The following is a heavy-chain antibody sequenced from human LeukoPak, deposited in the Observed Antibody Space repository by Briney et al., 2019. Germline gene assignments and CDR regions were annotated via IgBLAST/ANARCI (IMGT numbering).Heavy chain of an antibody. CDR3: AKGLDIVVPYYAMDV. J-gene: IGHJ6*02. CDR2: ISGSGGST. V-gene: IGHV3-23*01. CDR1: GFTSSSYA. Sequence: PGRSLRLSCAASGFTSSSYAMSWVRQAPGKGLEWVSAISGSGGSTYYADSVKGRFTISRDNSKNTLYLQMNSLRAEDTAVYYCAKGLDIVVPYYAMDVWGQGTTVTVSS. D-gene: IGHD2-2*01.